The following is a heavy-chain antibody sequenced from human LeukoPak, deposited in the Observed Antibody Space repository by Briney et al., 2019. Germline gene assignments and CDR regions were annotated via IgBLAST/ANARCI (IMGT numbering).Heavy chain of an antibody. CDR1: GFTFSNYW. V-gene: IGHV3-74*01. CDR3: AKGRYDSSGFNWAA. J-gene: IGHJ4*02. D-gene: IGHD3-22*01. CDR2: INSDGSTT. Sequence: GGSLRLSCAASGFTFSNYWMHWVRQAPGKGLMWVSHINSDGSTTNYADSVKGRFSISRDNAKNTLYLQMNSLRAEDTAVYYCAKGRYDSSGFNWAAWGQGTLVTVSS.